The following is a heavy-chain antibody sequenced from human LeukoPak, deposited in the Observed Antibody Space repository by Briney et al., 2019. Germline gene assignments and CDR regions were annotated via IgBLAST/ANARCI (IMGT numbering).Heavy chain of an antibody. J-gene: IGHJ4*02. V-gene: IGHV5-51*01. CDR2: IYPGDSDT. Sequence: GESLKISCQGSGYSFSDSWIGWVRQMPGKGLEWMGIIYPGDSDTRYSPSFQGQVTISADKSISTAYLQWSSLKATDTAMYYCARQYGRPFDYWGQGTLVTVSS. CDR3: ARQYGRPFDY. CDR1: GYSFSDSW. D-gene: IGHD4-17*01.